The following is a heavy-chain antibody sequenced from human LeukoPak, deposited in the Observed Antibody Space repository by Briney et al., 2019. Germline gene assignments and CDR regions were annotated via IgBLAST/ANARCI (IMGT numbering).Heavy chain of an antibody. Sequence: SETLSLTCTVSGGFISSSSYYWGWIRQPPGKGLEWIGNIFYSGTTYYNPSLKSRVTISVDTSKNQFYLKMRSVTAADTAVYYCARVLRGGTYYFDYRGEGTLVTVSS. CDR3: ARVLRGGTYYFDY. V-gene: IGHV4-39*01. J-gene: IGHJ4*02. CDR1: GGFISSSSYY. CDR2: IFYSGTT. D-gene: IGHD2-15*01.